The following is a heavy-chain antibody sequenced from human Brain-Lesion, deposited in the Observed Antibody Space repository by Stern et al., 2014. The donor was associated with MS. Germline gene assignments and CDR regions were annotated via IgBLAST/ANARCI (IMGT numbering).Heavy chain of an antibody. J-gene: IGHJ4*02. V-gene: IGHV1-8*01. CDR3: ARAVRNQLLSEY. CDR2: MNRYSGNT. D-gene: IGHD2-2*01. CDR1: GYTFSCYD. Sequence: MQLEESGAEVKKPGASVKVSCKASGYTFSCYDITGVRQASGHGLEWMGWMNRYSGNTGYAQKFKGRLSTSRHLLISTGLIDRTSLTSDDTAVYFCARAVRNQLLSEYWGQGTLVTVSS.